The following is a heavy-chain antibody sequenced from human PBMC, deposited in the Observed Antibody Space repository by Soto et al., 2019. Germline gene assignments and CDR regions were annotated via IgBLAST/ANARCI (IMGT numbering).Heavy chain of an antibody. J-gene: IGHJ5*02. V-gene: IGHV4-59*01. D-gene: IGHD3-22*01. CDR1: GGSISSYY. Sequence: SETLSLTCTVSGGSISSYYWSWIRQPPGKGLEWIGYIYYSGSTNYNPSLKSRVTISVDTSKNQCSLKLTGLRSDDTAVYYCAGDPDSHYNDSHASSYPWGQGTLVTVSS. CDR3: AGDPDSHYNDSHASSYP. CDR2: IYYSGST.